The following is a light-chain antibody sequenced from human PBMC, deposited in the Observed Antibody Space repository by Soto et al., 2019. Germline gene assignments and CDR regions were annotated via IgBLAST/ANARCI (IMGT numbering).Light chain of an antibody. CDR2: GNS. CDR3: QSYDSSLSGWV. V-gene: IGLV1-40*01. CDR1: SSNIGAGYD. J-gene: IGLJ3*02. Sequence: QSVLTQPPSVSGAPGQRVTISCTGSSSNIGAGYDVHWYQQLPGTAPKLLIYGNSNRPSGVPDRFSGSKSGTSASLAITGLQAEEAADYYCQSYDSSLSGWVFGGGTKLTV.